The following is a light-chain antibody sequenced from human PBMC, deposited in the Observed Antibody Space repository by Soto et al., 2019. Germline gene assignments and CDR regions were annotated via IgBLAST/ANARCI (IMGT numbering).Light chain of an antibody. CDR1: QSIGSD. Sequence: IVMTQSPATLSVSPGERATLSCRASQSIGSDLAWYQQKPGQAPRLLIRAASTRATGIPDRFSGSGSGTEFTLSISSLQSEDFAVYYCQHYNNWPITFGQGTRLEIK. CDR2: AAS. CDR3: QHYNNWPIT. V-gene: IGKV3-15*01. J-gene: IGKJ5*01.